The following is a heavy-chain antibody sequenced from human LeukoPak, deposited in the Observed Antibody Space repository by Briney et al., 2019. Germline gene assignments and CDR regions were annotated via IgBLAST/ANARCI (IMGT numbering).Heavy chain of an antibody. Sequence: PGGSLRLSCAASGFTFSSYAMHWVRQAPGKGLEYVSAISSNGGSTYYANSVKGRFTISRDNSKNTLYLQMGSLRAEDMAVYYCARGAYGGNSNYFDYWGQGTLVTVSS. D-gene: IGHD4-23*01. V-gene: IGHV3-64*01. CDR1: GFTFSSYA. J-gene: IGHJ4*02. CDR2: ISSNGGST. CDR3: ARGAYGGNSNYFDY.